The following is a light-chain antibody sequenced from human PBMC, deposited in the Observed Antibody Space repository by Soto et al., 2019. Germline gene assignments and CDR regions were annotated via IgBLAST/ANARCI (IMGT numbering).Light chain of an antibody. CDR1: SSDIGGYNY. CDR2: EVS. CDR3: AAWDDSLSGWV. V-gene: IGLV2-14*01. Sequence: QSALTQPASVSGSPGQSITISCAGTSSDIGGYNYVSWYQQHPGKAPKVMIYEVSNRPSGVSNRFSGSKSGNTASLTISGLQAEDEADYYCAAWDDSLSGWVFGGGTQLTVL. J-gene: IGLJ3*02.